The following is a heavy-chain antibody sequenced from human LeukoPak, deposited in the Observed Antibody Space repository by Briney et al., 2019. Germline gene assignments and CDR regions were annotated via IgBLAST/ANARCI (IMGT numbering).Heavy chain of an antibody. V-gene: IGHV1-2*02. CDR1: GYTFTGYY. CDR2: INPNSGGT. D-gene: IGHD3-10*01. J-gene: IGHJ4*02. CDR3: AKLTEGSYYNEFDY. Sequence: ASVKVSCKASGYTFTGYYMHWVRQAPGQGLEWMGWINPNSGGTNYAQKFQGRVTMTRDTSISAAYMELNSLRGEDTAVYYCAKLTEGSYYNEFDYWGQGTLVTVSS.